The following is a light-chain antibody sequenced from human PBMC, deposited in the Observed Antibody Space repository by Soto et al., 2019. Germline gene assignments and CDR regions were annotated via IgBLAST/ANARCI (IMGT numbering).Light chain of an antibody. V-gene: IGKV1-5*03. J-gene: IGKJ4*02. CDR1: QTINTW. Sequence: DIQMAQSPSTLPANIGDRVSITCRASQTINTWLAWYQQKPGKAPNLLNYQASTLETGVPSRFSGSGSGTECTLTISGLQPDDFSRYYCQQYDNYPLTVGGGTKVEI. CDR3: QQYDNYPLT. CDR2: QAS.